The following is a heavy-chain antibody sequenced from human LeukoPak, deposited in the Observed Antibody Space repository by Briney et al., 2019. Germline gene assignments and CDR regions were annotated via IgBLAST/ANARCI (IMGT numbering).Heavy chain of an antibody. J-gene: IGHJ6*02. D-gene: IGHD3-3*01. V-gene: IGHV1-69*13. CDR2: IIPIFGAA. CDR1: GGTFSSYA. CDR3: ARDSYTIFGVVIRHYYYYGMDV. Sequence: SVKVSCKASGGTFSSYAISWVRQAPGQGLEWMGGIIPIFGAANYAQKFQGRVTITADESTSTAYMELRSLRSDDTAVYYCARDSYTIFGVVIRHYYYYGMDVWGQGTTVTVSS.